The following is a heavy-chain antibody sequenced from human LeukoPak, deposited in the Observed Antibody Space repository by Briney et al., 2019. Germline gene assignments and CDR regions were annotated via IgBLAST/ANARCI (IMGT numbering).Heavy chain of an antibody. D-gene: IGHD6-19*01. V-gene: IGHV3-23*01. J-gene: IGHJ4*02. CDR2: IGASGDST. Sequence: GGSLRPSCAASGFTFSSYAMSWVRQAPGKGLEWVSGIGASGDSTYYADSVKGRFTISRDNSKNTVYLQMNSLRAEDTAIYYCARPASGWYIFDCWGQGTLVTVSS. CDR1: GFTFSSYA. CDR3: ARPASGWYIFDC.